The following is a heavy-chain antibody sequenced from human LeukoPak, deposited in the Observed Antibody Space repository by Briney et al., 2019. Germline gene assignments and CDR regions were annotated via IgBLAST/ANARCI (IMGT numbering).Heavy chain of an antibody. V-gene: IGHV3-74*01. CDR1: GFTFSSYW. CDR2: INSDGSST. CDR3: ARGGSDTAMAHDY. Sequence: GGSLRLSCTASGFTFSSYWMHWVRQAPGKGLVWVSRINSDGSSTSYADSVKGRFTISRDNAKNTLYLQVNSLRAEDTAVYFCARGGSDTAMAHDYWGQGTLVTVSS. J-gene: IGHJ4*02. D-gene: IGHD5-18*01.